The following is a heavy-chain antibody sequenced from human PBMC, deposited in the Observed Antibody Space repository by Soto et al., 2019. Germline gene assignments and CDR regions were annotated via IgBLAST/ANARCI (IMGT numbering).Heavy chain of an antibody. CDR3: ARSDEPYYGMDV. V-gene: IGHV1-18*01. CDR1: GGTFSSYA. CDR2: IIAYNGNT. Sequence: ASVKVSCKASGGTFSSYAISWVRQAPGQGLEWMGWIIAYNGNTNYAQKLQGRVTMTTDTSTSTAYMELRSLRSDDTAVYYCARSDEPYYGMDVWGQGTTVTVSS. J-gene: IGHJ6*02.